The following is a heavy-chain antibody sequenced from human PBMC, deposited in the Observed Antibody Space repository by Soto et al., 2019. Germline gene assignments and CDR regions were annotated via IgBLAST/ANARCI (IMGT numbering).Heavy chain of an antibody. Sequence: EVQLVESGGGLVQPGGSLRLSCAASGFTFSSYSMNWVRQAPGKGLEWVSYISSSSSTIYYADSVKGRFTISRDNAKNSLYLQMNSLTDEDTAVYYCARGADYDSSGIRLNWFDPWGQGTLVTVSS. D-gene: IGHD3-22*01. CDR3: ARGADYDSSGIRLNWFDP. V-gene: IGHV3-48*02. J-gene: IGHJ5*02. CDR1: GFTFSSYS. CDR2: ISSSSSTI.